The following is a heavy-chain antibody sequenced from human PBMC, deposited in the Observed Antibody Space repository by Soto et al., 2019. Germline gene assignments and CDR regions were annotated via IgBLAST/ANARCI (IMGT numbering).Heavy chain of an antibody. CDR1: GGSVNTAPYH. CDR3: ARDHHSYYDTSGYYPYFDF. J-gene: IGHJ4*02. V-gene: IGHV4-61*01. D-gene: IGHD3-22*01. Sequence: SETLSLTCTVSGGSVNTAPYHWSWIRQSPRNGLEWIGNIYYTGSTNYNPSFESRVAISLGTSNNQFSLRLTSLTAADTAVYFCARDHHSYYDTSGYYPYFDFWAQGTLVTVSS. CDR2: IYYTGST.